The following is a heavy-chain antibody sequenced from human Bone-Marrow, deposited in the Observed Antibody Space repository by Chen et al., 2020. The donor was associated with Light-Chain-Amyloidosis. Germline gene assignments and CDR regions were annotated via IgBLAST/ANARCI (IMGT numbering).Heavy chain of an antibody. J-gene: IGHJ4*02. CDR3: ARRVWFGEYTYYFDY. Sequence: EVQLVESGGGLVQPGGSLRLSCAASGFTFSSYWMSWVRQAPGKGLEWVANIKQDGSEKYYVDSVKGRFTISRDNAENSLYLQMNSLRAEDTAVYYCARRVWFGEYTYYFDYWGQGTLVTVSS. CDR1: GFTFSSYW. V-gene: IGHV3-7*05. CDR2: IKQDGSEK. D-gene: IGHD3-10*01.